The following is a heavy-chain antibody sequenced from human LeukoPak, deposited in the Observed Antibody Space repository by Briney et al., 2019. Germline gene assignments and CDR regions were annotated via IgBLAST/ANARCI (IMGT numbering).Heavy chain of an antibody. Sequence: GGSLRLSCAASGFTFSSYWMSWVRQAPGKGLEWVAVISYDGSNKYYADSVKGRFTISRDNSKNTLYLQMNSLRAEDTAVYYCARPMWGGSGSYLPLDYWGQGTLVTVSS. V-gene: IGHV3-30*03. D-gene: IGHD3-10*01. J-gene: IGHJ4*02. CDR1: GFTFSSYW. CDR3: ARPMWGGSGSYLPLDY. CDR2: ISYDGSNK.